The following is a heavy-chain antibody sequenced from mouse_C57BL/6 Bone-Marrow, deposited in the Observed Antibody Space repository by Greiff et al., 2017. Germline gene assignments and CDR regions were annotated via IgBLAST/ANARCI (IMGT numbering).Heavy chain of an antibody. J-gene: IGHJ4*01. V-gene: IGHV1-22*01. CDR2: INPTNGGT. Sequence: VQLKEPGPELVKPGASVKMSCKASGYTFTDYNMHWVKQSHGQSLEWIGYINPTNGGTSYNQKFKGKATLTVNKSSSTAYMELRSLTSEDSAVYYCASYGNYAYCYAMDYWGQGTSVTVSS. CDR1: GYTFTDYN. CDR3: ASYGNYAYCYAMDY. D-gene: IGHD2-1*01.